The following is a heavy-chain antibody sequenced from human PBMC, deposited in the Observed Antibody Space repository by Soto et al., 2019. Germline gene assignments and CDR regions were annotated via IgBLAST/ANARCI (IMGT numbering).Heavy chain of an antibody. CDR3: AKDGGSSTWYNFDY. J-gene: IGHJ4*02. V-gene: IGHV3-9*01. Sequence: EVQLVESGGGLVQPGRSLRLSCEASGFTFDDYAMHWVRQAPGKGLEWVSGISWNSGRIDYADSVKGRFTISRDNAKNSLYLQMNSLRAEDTALYYCAKDGGSSTWYNFDYWGQGTLVTVSS. CDR2: ISWNSGRI. CDR1: GFTFDDYA. D-gene: IGHD6-13*01.